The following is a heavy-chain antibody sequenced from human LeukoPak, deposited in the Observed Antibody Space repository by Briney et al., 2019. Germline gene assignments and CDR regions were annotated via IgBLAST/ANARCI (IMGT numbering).Heavy chain of an antibody. J-gene: IGHJ4*02. CDR1: GISVSSNY. D-gene: IGHD5-12*01. V-gene: IGHV3-9*01. CDR2: ISWNSGSI. CDR3: AKGGSLQLVATRLAPFDY. Sequence: GGSLRLSCAASGISVSSNYMNWVRQAPGKGLEWVSGISWNSGSIGYADSVKGRFTISRDNAKNSLYLQMNSLRAEDTALYYCAKGGSLQLVATRLAPFDYWGQGTLVTVSS.